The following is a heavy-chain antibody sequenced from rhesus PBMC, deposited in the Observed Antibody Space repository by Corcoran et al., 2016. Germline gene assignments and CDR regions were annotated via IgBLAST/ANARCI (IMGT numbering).Heavy chain of an antibody. V-gene: IGHV4-65*01. D-gene: IGHD3-3*01. J-gene: IGHJ4*01. CDR2: ISGSSGSP. CDR3: ARGYTIFGLVTTFDY. CDR1: GGSISSSNW. Sequence: QVQLQESGPGLVKPSETLSLTCAVSGGSISSSNWWSWFRQPPGKGLEWIGYISGSSGSPYYNPSLKSRVTISTDTAKNQFSLKLSSVTAADTAVYYCARGYTIFGLVTTFDYWGQGVLVTVSS.